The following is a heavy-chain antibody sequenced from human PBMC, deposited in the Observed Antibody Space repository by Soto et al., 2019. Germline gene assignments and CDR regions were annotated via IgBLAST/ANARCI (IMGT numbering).Heavy chain of an antibody. CDR2: ISSSSSYI. J-gene: IGHJ4*02. V-gene: IGHV3-21*01. D-gene: IGHD1-26*01. Sequence: GGSLRLSCAASGFTFSSYSMNWVRQAPGKGLEWVSSISSSSSYIYYADSVKGRFTISRDNAKNSLYLQMNSLRAEDTAVYYCARAPRGVGATRSGFDYWGQGTLVTVSS. CDR1: GFTFSSYS. CDR3: ARAPRGVGATRSGFDY.